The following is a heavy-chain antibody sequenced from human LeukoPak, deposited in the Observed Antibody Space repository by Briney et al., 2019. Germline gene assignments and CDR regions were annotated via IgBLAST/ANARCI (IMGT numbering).Heavy chain of an antibody. Sequence: KPSETLSLTCAVSGGSISGYYWIWIRQPPGQGLEWIAYIHYSGTTNYNPSLKSRVTISVDTSKNQFSLLLSSVTAADTAVYYCARHKALHKGDAFDIWGQGAMVTVSS. CDR3: ARHKALHKGDAFDI. CDR1: GGSISGYY. CDR2: IHYSGTT. V-gene: IGHV4-59*08. D-gene: IGHD4-11*01. J-gene: IGHJ3*02.